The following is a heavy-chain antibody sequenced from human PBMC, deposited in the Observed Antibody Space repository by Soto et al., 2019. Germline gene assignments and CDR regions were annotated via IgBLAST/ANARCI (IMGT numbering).Heavy chain of an antibody. D-gene: IGHD6-13*01. V-gene: IGHV3-23*01. J-gene: IGHJ4*02. CDR1: GFTFSSHA. CDR3: AKVSSSWYSGFFDL. CDR2: LSDSGGST. Sequence: GGSLRLSCTASGFTFSSHAMTWVRQAPGKGLEWVSGLSDSGGSTYYADSVRGRFTISRDNSMNTVYLRMNTLRAEDTAVYYCAKVSSSWYSGFFDLWGQGTLVTVSS.